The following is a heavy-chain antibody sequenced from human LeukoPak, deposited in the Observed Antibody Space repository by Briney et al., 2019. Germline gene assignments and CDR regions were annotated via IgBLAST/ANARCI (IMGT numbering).Heavy chain of an antibody. D-gene: IGHD6-13*01. V-gene: IGHV4-61*02. CDR3: ARDPGGTADYYYYYMDV. CDR2: IYTSGST. Sequence: SETLSLTCTVSGGSISSGSYYWSWIRQPAGKGLEWIGRIYTSGSTNYNPSLKSRVTISVDTSKNQFSLKLSSVTAADTAVYYCARDPGGTADYYYYYMDVWGQGTTVTVSS. CDR1: GGSISSGSYY. J-gene: IGHJ6*03.